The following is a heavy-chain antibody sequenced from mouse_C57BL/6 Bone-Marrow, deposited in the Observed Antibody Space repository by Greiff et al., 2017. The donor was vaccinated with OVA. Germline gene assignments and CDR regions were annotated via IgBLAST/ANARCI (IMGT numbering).Heavy chain of an antibody. J-gene: IGHJ3*01. CDR2: ISSGGSYT. CDR3: AKRWGAY. V-gene: IGHV5-6*02. CDR1: GFTFSSYG. Sequence: EVMLVESGGDLVKPGGSLKLSCAASGFTFSSYGMSWVRQTPDKRLEWVATISSGGSYTYYPDRVKGRFTISRDNAKNTLYLQMSRLRSEDTAMYYCAKRWGAYWGQETLVTVSA.